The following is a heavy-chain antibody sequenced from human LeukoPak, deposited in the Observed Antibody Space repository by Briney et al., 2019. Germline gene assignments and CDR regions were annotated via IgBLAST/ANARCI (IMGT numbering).Heavy chain of an antibody. CDR1: GYSISSGYY. Sequence: PSETLSLTCTVSGYSISSGYYWGWIRQPPGKGLEWIGSIYNSGSTYYNPSLKSRVTISVDTSKNQFSLKLSSVTAADTAVYYCARHINMVRGVVDYWGQGTLVTVSS. CDR2: IYNSGST. J-gene: IGHJ4*02. CDR3: ARHINMVRGVVDY. V-gene: IGHV4-38-2*02. D-gene: IGHD3-10*01.